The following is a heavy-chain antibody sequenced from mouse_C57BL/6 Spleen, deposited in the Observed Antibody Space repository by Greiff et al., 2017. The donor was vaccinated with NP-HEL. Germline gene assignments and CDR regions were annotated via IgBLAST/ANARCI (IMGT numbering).Heavy chain of an antibody. D-gene: IGHD3-1*01. Sequence: VQLQQPGAELVKPGASVKLSCKASGYTFTSYWMHWVKQRPGQGLEWIGMIHPNSGSTNYNEKFKSKATLTVDKSSSTAYMQLSSLTSEDSAVYYCARSGISWYFDVWGTGTTVTVSS. V-gene: IGHV1-64*01. CDR3: ARSGISWYFDV. CDR1: GYTFTSYW. CDR2: IHPNSGST. J-gene: IGHJ1*03.